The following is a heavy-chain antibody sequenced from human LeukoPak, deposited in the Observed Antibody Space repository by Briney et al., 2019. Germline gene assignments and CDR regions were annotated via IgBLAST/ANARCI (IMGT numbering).Heavy chain of an antibody. J-gene: IGHJ6*02. D-gene: IGHD5-18*01. Sequence: GGSLRLSCAASGFTFRNHAMSWVRQAPGKGLEWVSTISGSGDGTYYADSVKGRFTISRDNSKDTLYLQVNSLRAEDTALYYCAKYPSPPDTAMASWYYGMDVWGQGTTVTVSS. CDR3: AKYPSPPDTAMASWYYGMDV. CDR2: ISGSGDGT. CDR1: GFTFRNHA. V-gene: IGHV3-23*01.